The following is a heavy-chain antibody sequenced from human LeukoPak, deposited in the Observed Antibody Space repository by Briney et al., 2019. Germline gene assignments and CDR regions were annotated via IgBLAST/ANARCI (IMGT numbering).Heavy chain of an antibody. CDR1: GGTFSSYA. J-gene: IGHJ3*02. CDR2: IIPILGIA. V-gene: IGHV1-69*04. CDR3: AREPRAGRWSSYAFDI. Sequence: GSSVKVSCKASGGTFSSYAVSWVRQAPGQGLEWMGRIIPILGIANYAQKFQGRVTITADKSTSTAYMELSSLRSEDTAVYYCAREPRAGRWSSYAFDIWGQGTMVTVSS. D-gene: IGHD4-23*01.